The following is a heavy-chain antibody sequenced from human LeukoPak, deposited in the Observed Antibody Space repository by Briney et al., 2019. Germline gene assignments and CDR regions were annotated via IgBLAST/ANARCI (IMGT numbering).Heavy chain of an antibody. V-gene: IGHV3-30*02. CDR1: GFTLSSYG. CDR2: IRYDGSNK. J-gene: IGHJ5*02. Sequence: QSGGSLRLSCAASGFTLSSYGRHWVRQAPGKGLEWLAFIRYDGSNKYYADSVKGRFTISRDNSKNTLYLQMNSLRAEDTAVYYCAKVGRGYSYGYGEGNWFDPWGQGTLVTVSS. D-gene: IGHD5-18*01. CDR3: AKVGRGYSYGYGEGNWFDP.